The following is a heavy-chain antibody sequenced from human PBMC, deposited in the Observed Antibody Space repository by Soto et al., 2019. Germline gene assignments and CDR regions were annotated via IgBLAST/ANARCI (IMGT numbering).Heavy chain of an antibody. D-gene: IGHD2-2*01. V-gene: IGHV1-69*01. CDR2: IIPISGTA. J-gene: IGHJ6*02. CDR3: ARSQGSSTSLEIYYYYYYGMDV. Sequence: QVQLVQSGAEVKKPGSSVKVSCKASGGTFSSYAISWVRQAPGQGLEWMGGIIPISGTANYAQKFQGRVTITAEESTSTAYMELSSLRSEETAVYYCARSQGSSTSLEIYYYYYYGMDVWGQGNTVTVSS. CDR1: GGTFSSYA.